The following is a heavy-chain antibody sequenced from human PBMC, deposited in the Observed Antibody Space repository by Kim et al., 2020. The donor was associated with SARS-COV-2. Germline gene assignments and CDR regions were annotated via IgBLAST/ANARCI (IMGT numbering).Heavy chain of an antibody. CDR2: IYTSGST. D-gene: IGHD3-3*01. CDR3: ARAPGYDFWSGYSVNNWFDP. V-gene: IGHV4-4*07. CDR1: GGSISSYY. J-gene: IGHJ5*02. Sequence: SETLSLTCTVSGGSISSYYWSWIRQPAGKGLEWIGRIYTSGSTNYNPSLKSRVTMSVDTSKNQFSLKLSSVTAADTAVYYCARAPGYDFWSGYSVNNWFDPWGQGTLVTVSS.